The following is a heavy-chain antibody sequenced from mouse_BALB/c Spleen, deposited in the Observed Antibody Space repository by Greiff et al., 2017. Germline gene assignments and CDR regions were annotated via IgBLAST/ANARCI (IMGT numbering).Heavy chain of an antibody. Sequence: VQLKQSGAELVKPGASVKLSCTASGFNIKDTYMHWVKQRPEQGLEWIGRIDPANGNTKYDPKFQGKATITADTSSNTAYLQLSSLTSEDTAVYYCAREYYYYGSSYAFAYWGQGTLVTVSA. D-gene: IGHD1-1*01. J-gene: IGHJ3*01. CDR3: AREYYYYGSSYAFAY. CDR2: IDPANGNT. CDR1: GFNIKDTY. V-gene: IGHV14-3*02.